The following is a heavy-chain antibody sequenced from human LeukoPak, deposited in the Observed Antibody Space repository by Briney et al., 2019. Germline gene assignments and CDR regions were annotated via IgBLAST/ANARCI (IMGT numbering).Heavy chain of an antibody. CDR1: GFTFSSHW. V-gene: IGHV3-74*01. D-gene: IGHD2-15*01. CDR3: AHPGYCSGGSCYDY. CDR2: INADGSGT. Sequence: TGGSLRLSCAASGFTFSSHWMHWVRQAPEKGLVGVAHINADGSGTYYAASVKGRFTISRDNSKNTLYLQMNSLRAEDTAVYYCAHPGYCSGGSCYDYWGQGTLVTVSS. J-gene: IGHJ4*02.